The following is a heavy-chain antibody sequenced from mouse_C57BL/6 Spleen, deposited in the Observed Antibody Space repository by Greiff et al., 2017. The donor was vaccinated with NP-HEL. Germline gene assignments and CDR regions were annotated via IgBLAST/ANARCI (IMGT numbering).Heavy chain of an antibody. V-gene: IGHV1-64*01. Sequence: VQLQQPGAELVKPGASVKLSCKASGYTFTSYWMHWVKQRPGQGLEWIGMIHPTSGSTNYNEKFKSKATLTVDKSSSTAYMQLSSLTSEDSAVYYCARSAGSSYNWYFDVWGTGTTVTVSS. CDR1: GYTFTSYW. CDR2: IHPTSGST. D-gene: IGHD1-1*01. J-gene: IGHJ1*03. CDR3: ARSAGSSYNWYFDV.